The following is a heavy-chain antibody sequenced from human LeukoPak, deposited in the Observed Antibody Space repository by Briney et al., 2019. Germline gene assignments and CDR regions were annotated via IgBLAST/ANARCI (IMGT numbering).Heavy chain of an antibody. CDR2: ISFSGSTI. D-gene: IGHD3-16*01. CDR1: GFTVSDYY. Sequence: GGSLRLSCAASGFTVSDYYMTWIRQAPGKGLDWVSYISFSGSTIYYADSVKGRFIISRDTAKNSLYLQMNSLRAEDTAVYYCVRGMGGGVSNFDYWGQGPRSPSPQ. V-gene: IGHV3-11*04. J-gene: IGHJ4*02. CDR3: VRGMGGGVSNFDY.